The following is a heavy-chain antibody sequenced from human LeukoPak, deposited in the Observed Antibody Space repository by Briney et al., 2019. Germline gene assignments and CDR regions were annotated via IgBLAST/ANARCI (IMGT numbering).Heavy chain of an antibody. CDR1: GYTFTSYY. J-gene: IGHJ4*02. Sequence: ASVKVSRTASGYTFTSYYMHWVRQAPGQGLEWMGWINPNSGGTNYAQKFQGRVTMTRDTSISTAYMELSRLRSDDTAVYYCARDNTQYCTNGVCDFDYWGQGTLVTVSS. D-gene: IGHD2-8*01. CDR2: INPNSGGT. CDR3: ARDNTQYCTNGVCDFDY. V-gene: IGHV1-2*02.